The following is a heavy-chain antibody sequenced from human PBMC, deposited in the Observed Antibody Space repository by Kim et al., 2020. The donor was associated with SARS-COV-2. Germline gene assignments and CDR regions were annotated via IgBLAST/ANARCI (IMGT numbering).Heavy chain of an antibody. D-gene: IGHD1-26*01. V-gene: IGHV1-18*01. J-gene: IGHJ4*02. CDR2: INTYNGNT. CDR1: GYTFTNYG. Sequence: ASVKVSCKASGYTFTNYGISWVRQAPGQGLEWMGWINTYNGNTNYEQKLQGRVTMTTDTSTSTAYMELRSLRSDDTAVYYCARGGGAASYFEHWGQGTLVTVSS. CDR3: ARGGGAASYFEH.